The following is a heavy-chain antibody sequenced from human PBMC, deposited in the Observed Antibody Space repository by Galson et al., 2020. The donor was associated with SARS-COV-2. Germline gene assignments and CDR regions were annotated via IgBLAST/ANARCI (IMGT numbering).Heavy chain of an antibody. CDR3: ARGLGPYYFDY. V-gene: IGHV1-2*02. CDR1: GYIFTGHY. D-gene: IGHD7-27*01. Sequence: ASVQVSCKASGYIFTGHYMHWVRQAPGQGLEWMGWINLSGDTNYAQKFQGRVTMTRDTSISTAYMELSRLRSDDTAVYDCARGLGPYYFDYWGQGTLVTVSS. CDR2: INLSGDT. J-gene: IGHJ4*02.